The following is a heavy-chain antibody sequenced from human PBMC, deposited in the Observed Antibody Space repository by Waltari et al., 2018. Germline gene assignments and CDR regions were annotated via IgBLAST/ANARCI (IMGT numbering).Heavy chain of an antibody. Sequence: EVQLVESGGGLVKPGGSLRLSCAASGFTFSSYSMNWVRQAPGKGLEWVSSISSSSSYIYYADSVKGRFTISRDNSKNSLYLQMNSLRAEDTAVYYCAREVGGTSRDGYNEGLDWGQGTLVTVSS. D-gene: IGHD5-12*01. V-gene: IGHV3-21*01. CDR1: GFTFSSYS. CDR2: ISSSSSYI. J-gene: IGHJ4*02. CDR3: AREVGGTSRDGYNEGLD.